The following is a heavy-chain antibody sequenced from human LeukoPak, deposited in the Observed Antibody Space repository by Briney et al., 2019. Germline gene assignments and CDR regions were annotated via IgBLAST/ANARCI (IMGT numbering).Heavy chain of an antibody. CDR2: INPNSGGT. V-gene: IGHV1-2*02. D-gene: IGHD5-12*01. CDR1: GYTFTGYY. CDR3: ARDRNSGYASYDFDY. J-gene: IGHJ4*02. Sequence: ASVKVSCKASGYTFTGYYMHWVRQAPGQGLEWMGWINPNSGGTNYAQKFQGRVTMTRDTSISTAYMELSRLRSDDTAVYYCARDRNSGYASYDFDYWGQGTLVTVSS.